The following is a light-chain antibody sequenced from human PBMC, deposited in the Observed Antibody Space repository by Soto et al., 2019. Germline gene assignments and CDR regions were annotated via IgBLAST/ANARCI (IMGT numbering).Light chain of an antibody. J-gene: IGKJ1*01. CDR2: AAS. V-gene: IGKV1-39*01. Sequence: DIQMTQSPSSLSASVEDRVIITFRASQSISNHLNWYQQKPGKAPKLLIFAASSLQSGVPSRFSGSRSGTEFTLTISSLQPDDFATYYCQQYNSLTWTFGQGTKVDIK. CDR3: QQYNSLTWT. CDR1: QSISNH.